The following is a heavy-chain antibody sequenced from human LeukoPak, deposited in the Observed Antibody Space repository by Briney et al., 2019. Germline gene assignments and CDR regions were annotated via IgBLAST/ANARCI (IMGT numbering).Heavy chain of an antibody. V-gene: IGHV4-34*01. Sequence: SETLSLTCAVYGGSFSGYYWSWIRQPPGKGLEGNGEINHSGSTNYNPSLTSRGTISVDTSKNQFSLKLSSVTAADTAVYYCARGGSYDILTGYGWFYHWGQGTLVTVSS. CDR1: GGSFSGYY. D-gene: IGHD3-9*01. CDR3: ARGGSYDILTGYGWFYH. CDR2: INHSGST. J-gene: IGHJ5*02.